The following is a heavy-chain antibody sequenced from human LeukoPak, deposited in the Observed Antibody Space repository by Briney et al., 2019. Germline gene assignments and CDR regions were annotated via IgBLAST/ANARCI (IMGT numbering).Heavy chain of an antibody. V-gene: IGHV1-58*02. CDR2: IVVGSGNT. CDR1: GFTFTSSA. Sequence: SVKVSCKASGFTFTSSAMQWVRQARGQRLEWIGWIVVGSGNTNYAQKSQERVTITRDMSTSTAYMELSSLRSEDTAVYYCAAVLGRQWLSLGDWGQGTLVTVSS. CDR3: AAVLGRQWLSLGD. D-gene: IGHD6-19*01. J-gene: IGHJ4*02.